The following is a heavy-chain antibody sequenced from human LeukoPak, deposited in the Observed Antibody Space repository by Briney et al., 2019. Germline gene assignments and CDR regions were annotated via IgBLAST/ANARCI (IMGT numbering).Heavy chain of an antibody. CDR2: TRNKANSYTT. Sequence: GGSLRLSCAASGFTFSDHYMDWVRQAPGKGLEWVGRTRNKANSYTTEYAASVKGRFTISRDDSKNSLYLQMNSLKTEDTAVYYCARVDHGSGSLGYWGQGTLVTVSS. J-gene: IGHJ4*02. V-gene: IGHV3-72*01. CDR1: GFTFSDHY. D-gene: IGHD3-10*01. CDR3: ARVDHGSGSLGY.